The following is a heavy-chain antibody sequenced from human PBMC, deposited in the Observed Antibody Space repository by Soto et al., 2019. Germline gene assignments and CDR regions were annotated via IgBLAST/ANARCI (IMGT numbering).Heavy chain of an antibody. CDR3: PKDLSSLGWLALGSPFDA. CDR1: GFTFSSYA. Sequence: EVHLLESGGNVVQLGGSLRLSCAASGFTFSSYAMNWVRQAPGKGLDWVSSISANGRNTHYADSVKGRFIISRDRSKNTLYLQLDRLRVEDTVIYYCPKDLSSLGWLALGSPFDAWGQGTLVTVCS. D-gene: IGHD5-18*01. V-gene: IGHV3-23*01. J-gene: IGHJ4*02. CDR2: ISANGRNT.